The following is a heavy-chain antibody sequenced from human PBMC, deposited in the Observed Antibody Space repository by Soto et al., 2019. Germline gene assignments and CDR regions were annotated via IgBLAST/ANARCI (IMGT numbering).Heavy chain of an antibody. J-gene: IGHJ5*02. V-gene: IGHV4-39*01. D-gene: IGHD2-2*01. CDR1: GGSISDDTYY. Sequence: QLQLQESGPGLVKPSETLSLTCTVSGGSISDDTYYWGWIRQPPGKGLEWIGSISYSGTSSYNPSFRGRATWSVDPAKNQLSLRLSAVIAADTAVYYCARLHCNSPNCVPLDPWGQGTLVIVSS. CDR3: ARLHCNSPNCVPLDP. CDR2: ISYSGTS.